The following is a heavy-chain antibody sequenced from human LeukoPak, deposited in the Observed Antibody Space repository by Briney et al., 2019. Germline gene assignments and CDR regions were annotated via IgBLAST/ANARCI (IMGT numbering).Heavy chain of an antibody. CDR3: AGLVRAEPDAFDI. V-gene: IGHV3-53*04. J-gene: IGHJ3*02. Sequence: AGGSLRLSCAASGFTVSSNYMSWVRQAPGKGLEWVSVIYSGGSTYYADSVKGRFTISRHNSKNTLYLQMNSLRAEDTAVYYCAGLVRAEPDAFDIWGQGTMVTVSS. CDR2: IYSGGST. D-gene: IGHD1-14*01. CDR1: GFTVSSNY.